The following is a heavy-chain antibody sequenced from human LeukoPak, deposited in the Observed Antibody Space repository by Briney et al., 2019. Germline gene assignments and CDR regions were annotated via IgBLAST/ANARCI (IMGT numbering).Heavy chain of an antibody. D-gene: IGHD3-10*01. CDR2: ISYDGSNK. V-gene: IGHV3-30-3*01. CDR3: ARGRGRYYFDY. CDR1: GFTFSSYA. Sequence: GGSLRLSCAASGFTFSSYAMHWVRQAPGKGLEWEAVISYDGSNKYYADSVKGRFTISRDNSKNTLYLQMNSLRAEDTAVYYCARGRGRYYFDYWGQGTLVTVSS. J-gene: IGHJ4*02.